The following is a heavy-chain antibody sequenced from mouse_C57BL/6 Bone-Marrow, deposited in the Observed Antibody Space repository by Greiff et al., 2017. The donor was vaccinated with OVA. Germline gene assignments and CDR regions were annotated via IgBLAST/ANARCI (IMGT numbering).Heavy chain of an antibody. J-gene: IGHJ4*01. D-gene: IGHD2-1*01. CDR1: GYSFTGYF. CDR3: ARSNIYYGPYYAMYY. V-gene: IGHV1-20*01. CDR2: INPYNGDT. Sequence: VQLQQSGPELVKPGDSVKISCKASGYSFTGYFMNWVMQSHGKSLEWIGRINPYNGDTFYNQKFKGKATLTVDKSSSTAHMELRSLTSEDSAVYYCARSNIYYGPYYAMYYWGQGTSVTVSS.